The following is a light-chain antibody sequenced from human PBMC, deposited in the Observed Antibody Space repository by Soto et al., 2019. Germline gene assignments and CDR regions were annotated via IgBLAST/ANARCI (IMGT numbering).Light chain of an antibody. CDR1: QSVSSN. CDR3: QQSNTWPPWK. J-gene: IGKJ1*01. V-gene: IGKV3-15*01. CDR2: GAS. Sequence: ETVMAQTTAAVCVARGERATLSCRASQSVSSNLAWYQQTPGQAPRLFSYGASTRATGIPARFSGSGSGTELTTTICSLQSEDFAVYYCQQSNTWPPWKFGQGTKVDIK.